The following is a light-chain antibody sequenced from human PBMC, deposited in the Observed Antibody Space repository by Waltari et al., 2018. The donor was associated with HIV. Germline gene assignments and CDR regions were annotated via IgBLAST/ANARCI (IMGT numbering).Light chain of an antibody. CDR3: QQSNSYSYT. Sequence: DIKVTQSPSTLYASVGDRVTITCRASQSISYWLAWYQQKPGRAPKLLIHKASSLESGVPSRFSGSGSGTEFTLTIISLQPDEFATYFCQQSNSYSYTFGQGTKLEIK. CDR2: KAS. V-gene: IGKV1-5*03. CDR1: QSISYW. J-gene: IGKJ2*01.